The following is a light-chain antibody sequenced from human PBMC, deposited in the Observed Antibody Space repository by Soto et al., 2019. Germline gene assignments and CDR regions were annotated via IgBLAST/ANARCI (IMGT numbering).Light chain of an antibody. CDR2: GAS. CDR3: QQQGRSSIT. J-gene: IGKJ5*01. V-gene: IGKV3-20*01. CDR1: QSSSSY. Sequence: QSPAPLSVSQGGRATLSCKASQSSSSYLAWYQQKPGQAPRLLIYGASSRATGIPARCSGSGSGTDCTLTISRLEPEDFAVYYCQQQGRSSITFGQGTRLEIK.